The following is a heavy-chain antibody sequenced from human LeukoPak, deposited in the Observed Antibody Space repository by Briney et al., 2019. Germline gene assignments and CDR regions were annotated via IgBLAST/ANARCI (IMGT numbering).Heavy chain of an antibody. CDR3: ARGRAYYGSGNYLDYYYYYYMDV. Sequence: ASVKVSCKASGYTFTSYAMNWVRQAPGQGLEWMGIINPSGGSTTYAQKFQGRLTMTRDTSTNTVYMELSSLRSEDTAVYFCARGRAYYGSGNYLDYYYYYYMDVWGKGTTVTISS. V-gene: IGHV1-46*01. J-gene: IGHJ6*03. CDR1: GYTFTSYA. CDR2: INPSGGST. D-gene: IGHD3-10*01.